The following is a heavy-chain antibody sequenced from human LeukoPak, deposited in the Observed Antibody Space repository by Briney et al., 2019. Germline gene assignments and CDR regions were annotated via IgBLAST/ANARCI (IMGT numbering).Heavy chain of an antibody. CDR2: IYTSGST. CDR1: GGSISSGSYY. D-gene: IGHD3-9*01. J-gene: IGHJ4*02. Sequence: SETLSLTCTVSGGSISSGSYYWSWIRQPAGKGLEWIGRIYTSGSTNYNPSLKSRVTISVDTSKNQFSLKLSSVTAADTAVYYCARGTDDILTGYYNVADYWGQGTLVTVSS. CDR3: ARGTDDILTGYYNVADY. V-gene: IGHV4-61*02.